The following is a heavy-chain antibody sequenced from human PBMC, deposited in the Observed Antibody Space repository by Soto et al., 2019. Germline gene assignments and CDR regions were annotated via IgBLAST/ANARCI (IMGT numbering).Heavy chain of an antibody. CDR3: VRGGTKTPRDWFDP. D-gene: IGHD1-1*01. Sequence: PSETLSLTCTVSGASISGFYWSCIRNAAGKGLEWIGRIYATGTTDYNPSLKSRVMMSVDTSKKQFSLKLRSVTAADTAVYYCVRGGTKTPRDWFDPWGQAISVTVSS. CDR1: GASISGFY. V-gene: IGHV4-4*07. J-gene: IGHJ5*02. CDR2: IYATGTT.